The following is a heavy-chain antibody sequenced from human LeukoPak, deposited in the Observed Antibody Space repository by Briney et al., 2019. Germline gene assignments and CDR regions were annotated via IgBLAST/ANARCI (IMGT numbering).Heavy chain of an antibody. Sequence: GASVTVSCKASGYTFTSYGINWVRQPPGQGREWMGCISAYNGNRNYAQKLQGRVTMTTDTSPSTAYMELRCVRSEGRGLYYCAIDPRDCSSTSCYGNGFVPFGEGGQVTVS. V-gene: IGHV1-18*01. D-gene: IGHD2-2*01. CDR2: ISAYNGNR. CDR1: GYTFTSYG. J-gene: IGHJ5*02. CDR3: AIDPRDCSSTSCYGNGFVP.